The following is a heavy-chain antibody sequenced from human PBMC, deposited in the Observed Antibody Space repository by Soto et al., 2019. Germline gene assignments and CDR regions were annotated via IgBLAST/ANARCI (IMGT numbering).Heavy chain of an antibody. J-gene: IGHJ4*02. CDR3: ARVAVAGTFDY. CDR1: GFTVSSNY. D-gene: IGHD6-19*01. V-gene: IGHV3-66*01. Sequence: EVQLVESGGGLVQPGGSLRLSCAVSGFTVSSNYMSWVRQAPGKGLEWVSVIYSGGSTYYADSVKGRFTISRDNSKNTRYLQMNSLRAEDTAVYYCARVAVAGTFDYWGQGTLVTVSS. CDR2: IYSGGST.